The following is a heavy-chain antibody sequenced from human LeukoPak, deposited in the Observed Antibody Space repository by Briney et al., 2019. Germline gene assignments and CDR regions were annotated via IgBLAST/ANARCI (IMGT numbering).Heavy chain of an antibody. D-gene: IGHD4-17*01. V-gene: IGHV4-59*01. CDR3: ASYGDYSRGFQH. Sequence: PSETLSLTCTVSGGSISSYYWSWIRQPPGKGLEWIGYIYYSGSTNYNPSLKSRVTISVDTSKNQFSLKLSSVTAADTAMYYCASYGDYSRGFQHWGQGTLVTVSS. CDR2: IYYSGST. CDR1: GGSISSYY. J-gene: IGHJ1*01.